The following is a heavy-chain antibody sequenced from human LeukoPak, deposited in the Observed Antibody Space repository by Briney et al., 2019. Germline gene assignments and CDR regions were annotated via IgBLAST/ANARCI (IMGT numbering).Heavy chain of an antibody. CDR3: ARSVGTAMVPFDY. Sequence: PGRSLRLSCAASGFTFSSYSMNWVRQAPGKGLEWVSSISSSGSYIYYADSVKGRFTISRDNAKNSLYLQMNSLRAEDTAVYYCARSVGTAMVPFDYWGQGTLVTVSS. V-gene: IGHV3-21*01. CDR2: ISSSGSYI. J-gene: IGHJ4*02. D-gene: IGHD5-18*01. CDR1: GFTFSSYS.